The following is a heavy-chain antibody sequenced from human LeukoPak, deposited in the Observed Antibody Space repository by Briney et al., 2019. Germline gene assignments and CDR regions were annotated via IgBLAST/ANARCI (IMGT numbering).Heavy chain of an antibody. V-gene: IGHV1-18*01. J-gene: IGHJ4*02. CDR3: ARAGPIYDFWSGPLLN. D-gene: IGHD3-3*01. CDR2: ISAYYGTT. Sequence: SGNSFISFAISWVRQAPGQGLEWMGWISAYYGTTNYAQKLQGRVTMTTDTSTSTAYMELRSLRSDDTAVYYCARAGPIYDFWSGPLLNWGQGTLVTVSS. CDR1: GNSFISFA.